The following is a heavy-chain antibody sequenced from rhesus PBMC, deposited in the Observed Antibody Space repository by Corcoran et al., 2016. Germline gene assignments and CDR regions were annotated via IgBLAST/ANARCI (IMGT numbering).Heavy chain of an antibody. Sequence: QVQLQESGPGLVKPSETLSLTCAVSGGSIRDYYYWNWIRQPPGKGLEWIGNSYGNSASTYYNPSLTSRVTISKDTSKNQFFLKLSSVTAADTAVYYCARDYSSSHPDYWGQGILVTVSS. CDR2: SYGNSAST. D-gene: IGHD6-43*01. CDR3: ARDYSSSHPDY. CDR1: GGSIRDYYY. V-gene: IGHV4S9*01. J-gene: IGHJ4*01.